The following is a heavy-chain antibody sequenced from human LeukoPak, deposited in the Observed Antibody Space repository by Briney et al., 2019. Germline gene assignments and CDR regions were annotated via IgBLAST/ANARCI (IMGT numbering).Heavy chain of an antibody. D-gene: IGHD2-15*01. Sequence: PSQTLSPACPLSAGSVTSTSSYCAWLRQPPGKGLEWFRSIDYTGTTYYNSSLNRRVPILVETSKSQFCLKLRSVTAADTAMYYCARGRYCSADICTGGDYFDIWGQGTMVSVS. CDR2: IDYTGTT. V-gene: IGHV4-39*07. CDR3: ARGRYCSADICTGGDYFDI. CDR1: AGSVTSTSSY. J-gene: IGHJ3*02.